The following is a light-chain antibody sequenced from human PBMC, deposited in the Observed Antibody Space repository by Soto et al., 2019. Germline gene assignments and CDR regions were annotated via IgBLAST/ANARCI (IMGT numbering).Light chain of an antibody. V-gene: IGKV1-39*01. CDR1: QSVSIY. CDR3: QQSYSPSLT. CDR2: AAS. J-gene: IGKJ4*01. Sequence: DIQMTQSPFSLSGSVGDTVAITCRASQSVSIYLNWYQQKPGKSPKLLIYAASTLQTGVPSRFSASGSGTDFTLTISSLQPEDFATYYCQQSYSPSLTFDGGTKVEI.